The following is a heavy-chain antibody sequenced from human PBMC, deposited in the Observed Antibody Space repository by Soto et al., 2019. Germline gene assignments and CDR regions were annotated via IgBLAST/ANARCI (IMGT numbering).Heavy chain of an antibody. V-gene: IGHV3-74*01. J-gene: IGHJ6*02. CDR2: INSDGSST. Sequence: HPGGSLRLSCAASGFTFSSYWMHWVRQAPGKGLVWVSRINSDGSSTSYADSVKGRFTTSRDNAKNTLYLQMNSLRAEDTAVYYCARVLGYCSSTSCHYYYYYGMDVWGQGTTVTVSS. D-gene: IGHD2-2*03. CDR1: GFTFSSYW. CDR3: ARVLGYCSSTSCHYYYYYGMDV.